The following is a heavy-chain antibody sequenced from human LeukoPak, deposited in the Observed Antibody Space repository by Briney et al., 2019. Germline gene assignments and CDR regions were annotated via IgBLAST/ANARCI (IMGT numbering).Heavy chain of an antibody. V-gene: IGHV4-59*08. J-gene: IGHJ4*02. Sequence: SETLSLTCTVSGGSISSYYWTWIRQPPGKGLEWVGHISYSGSTSYNPSLKGRVTISVDTSKNQFSLKLTSVTAADTAVYYCASFYQAYYFDYWGQGTLVTVSS. D-gene: IGHD2-21*01. CDR1: GGSISSYY. CDR2: ISYSGST. CDR3: ASFYQAYYFDY.